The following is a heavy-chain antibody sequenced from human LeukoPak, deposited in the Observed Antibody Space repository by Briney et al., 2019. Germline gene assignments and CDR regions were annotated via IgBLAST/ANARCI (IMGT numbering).Heavy chain of an antibody. CDR3: ARDSSGYSWFDT. Sequence: SQTLSLTCTVSGGSISSGDYYWSWIRQPPGKGLEWIGYIYYSGSTYYNPSLKSRVTISVDTSKNQFSLKLSSVTAADTAVYYCARDSSGYSWFDTWGQGTLVTVSS. D-gene: IGHD3-22*01. CDR2: IYYSGST. J-gene: IGHJ5*02. CDR1: GGSISSGDYY. V-gene: IGHV4-30-4*01.